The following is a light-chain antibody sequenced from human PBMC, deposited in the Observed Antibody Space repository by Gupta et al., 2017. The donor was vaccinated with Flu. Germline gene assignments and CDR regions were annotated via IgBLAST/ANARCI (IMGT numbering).Light chain of an antibody. CDR1: QSGLHSSNNKDY. CDR3: QQYDSAPGS. Sequence: SLGERATISCKSSQSGLHSSNNKDYLAWYQQKPGQPPKLLIYWASTRESGVPDRFSGSGSGTYFTLTISSLQAEDVAVYYCQQYDSAPGSFGQGTXVEIK. J-gene: IGKJ1*01. V-gene: IGKV4-1*01. CDR2: WAS.